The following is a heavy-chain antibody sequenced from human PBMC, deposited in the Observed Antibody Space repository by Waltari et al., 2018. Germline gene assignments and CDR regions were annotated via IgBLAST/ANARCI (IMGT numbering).Heavy chain of an antibody. V-gene: IGHV4-31*03. CDR2: ISYSGGT. D-gene: IGHD3-10*01. J-gene: IGHJ4*02. CDR3: ARSPTYYGSGTYYLRPQYYFDY. CDR1: GGSISSGGYY. Sequence: QVQLQESGPGLVKPSQTLSLTCTVSGGSISSGGYYWSCIRQHPGKGLEWIGYISYSGGTSFNPSLKSRLTISLDTSNNQFSLRLTSVTAADTAVYYCARSPTYYGSGTYYLRPQYYFDYWGQGTLVTVSS.